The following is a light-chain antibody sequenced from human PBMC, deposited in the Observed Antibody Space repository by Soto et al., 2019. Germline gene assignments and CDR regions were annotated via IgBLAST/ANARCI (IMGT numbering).Light chain of an antibody. CDR1: ESVSRN. CDR2: DAS. V-gene: IGKV3-15*01. J-gene: IGKJ5*01. Sequence: EVVMTQSPATLSVSPGERPTLSCRASESVSRNLAWYQQKPGQAPRLLIYDASTRATGIPDRFSGGGSGTEFTLTISSLQSEDFVVYYCQQYNSWPPITFGQGTRPEIK. CDR3: QQYNSWPPIT.